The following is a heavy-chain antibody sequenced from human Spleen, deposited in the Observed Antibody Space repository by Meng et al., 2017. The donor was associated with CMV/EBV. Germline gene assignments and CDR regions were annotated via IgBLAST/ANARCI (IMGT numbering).Heavy chain of an antibody. Sequence: ASAQVSCKASGYTITLFDIHWVRQAPGQGLEWLGWINPTTDGTNYAQRFQGRVAMTCDTSITTAYMELMRLTSDDTAIYYCARDRSLSRLGRSDAFDFWGQGTRVTVSS. CDR2: INPTTDGT. V-gene: IGHV1-2*02. CDR1: GYTITLFD. J-gene: IGHJ3*01. CDR3: ARDRSLSRLGRSDAFDF. D-gene: IGHD7-27*01.